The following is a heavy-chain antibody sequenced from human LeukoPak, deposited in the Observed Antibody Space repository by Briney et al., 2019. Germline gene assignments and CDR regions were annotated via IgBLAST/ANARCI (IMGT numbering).Heavy chain of an antibody. D-gene: IGHD6-13*01. J-gene: IGHJ4*02. CDR1: GDSVSRDTAA. CDR3: AIDRGGSSWYYFDN. CDR2: TYYRSKWYN. Sequence: SQTLSLTCALSGDSVSRDTAAWNWVRQSPSRGLEWLGRTYYRSKWYNDYAVSVISRITINPDTSKNQFSLQLNSVAPDDTAVYYCAIDRGGSSWYYFDNWGQGSLVTVSS. V-gene: IGHV6-1*01.